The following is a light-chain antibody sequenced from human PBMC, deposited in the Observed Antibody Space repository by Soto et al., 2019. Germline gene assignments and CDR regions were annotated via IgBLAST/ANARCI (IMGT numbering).Light chain of an antibody. J-gene: IGKJ5*01. CDR3: QQYGSSPPIT. Sequence: EMVLTQSPGTLSLSPGERATLSCSASHSVSSSYLAWYQQKPGQAPRLLIYGASSRATGIPDRFSGSGSGTDFTLTISRLEPEDFAVYYCQQYGSSPPITFGQGTRLEIK. CDR1: HSVSSSY. V-gene: IGKV3-20*01. CDR2: GAS.